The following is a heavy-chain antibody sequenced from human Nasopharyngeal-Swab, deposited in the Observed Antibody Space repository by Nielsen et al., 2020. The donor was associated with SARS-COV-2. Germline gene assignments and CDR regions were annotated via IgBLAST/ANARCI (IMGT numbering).Heavy chain of an antibody. D-gene: IGHD2-2*01. CDR3: AKVARDIVVVPAAMKAYYYYGMDV. J-gene: IGHJ6*02. V-gene: IGHV3-23*01. CDR2: ISGSGGST. Sequence: WIRQPPGKGLEWVSAISGSGGSTSYADSVKGRFTISRDNSKNTLYLQMNSLRAEDTAVYYCAKVARDIVVVPAAMKAYYYYGMDVWGQGTTVTVSS.